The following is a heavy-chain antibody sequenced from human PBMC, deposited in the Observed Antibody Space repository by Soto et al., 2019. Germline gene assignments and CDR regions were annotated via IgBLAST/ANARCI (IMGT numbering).Heavy chain of an antibody. J-gene: IGHJ4*02. CDR3: ARSVIQGVTDS. Sequence: QVNLVESGGGVVQPGRSLRLSCEASGFSFSSYFMHWVRQAPGKGLEWITAISYNGVKEHYADSVRGRFTISRDNVENTLHLQLNSLRPDDTAVYYCARSVIQGVTDSWGQGTLVIVSS. D-gene: IGHD3-10*01. V-gene: IGHV3-30*04. CDR2: ISYNGVKE. CDR1: GFSFSSYF.